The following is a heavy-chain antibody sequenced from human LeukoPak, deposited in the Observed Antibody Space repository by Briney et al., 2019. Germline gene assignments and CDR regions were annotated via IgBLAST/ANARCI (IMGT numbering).Heavy chain of an antibody. V-gene: IGHV3-30*18. J-gene: IGHJ4*02. D-gene: IGHD5-18*01. Sequence: QAGGSLRLSCAASGFTFSSYGMHWVRQAPGKGLEWVAVISYDGSNKYYADSVKGRFTISRDNSKNTLYLQMNSLRAEDTAVYYCAKDRAAMAPEYYFDYWGQGTLVTVSS. CDR1: GFTFSSYG. CDR3: AKDRAAMAPEYYFDY. CDR2: ISYDGSNK.